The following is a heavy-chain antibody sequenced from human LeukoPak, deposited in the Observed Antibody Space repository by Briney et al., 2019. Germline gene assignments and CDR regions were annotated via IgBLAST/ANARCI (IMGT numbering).Heavy chain of an antibody. CDR2: INSDGRPT. CDR3: VRGLLGAFDY. J-gene: IGHJ4*02. CDR1: GFTFSSYW. D-gene: IGHD1-26*01. Sequence: GGSLRLSCAGSGFTFSSYWMHWVRQAPGKGLVWVSRINSDGRPTTYADSVKGRFTLSRVNAKNTLYLQMNSLRAEDTAVYYCVRGLLGAFDYWGQGTLVTVSS. V-gene: IGHV3-74*01.